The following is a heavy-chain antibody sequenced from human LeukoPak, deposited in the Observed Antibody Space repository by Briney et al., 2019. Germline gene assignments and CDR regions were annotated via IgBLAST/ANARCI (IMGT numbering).Heavy chain of an antibody. CDR2: ISISARTI. Sequence: GGSLRLSCIASGFTFSDFGMNWVRQAPGKGLEWVSYISISARTIYYIDSVKGRFTISRDNAKNSLYLQMNSLRDEDTAVYYCARDFSRFCSSSSCANWFDPWGPGTLATVSS. CDR3: ARDFSRFCSSSSCANWFDP. J-gene: IGHJ5*02. D-gene: IGHD2-2*01. V-gene: IGHV3-48*02. CDR1: GFTFSDFG.